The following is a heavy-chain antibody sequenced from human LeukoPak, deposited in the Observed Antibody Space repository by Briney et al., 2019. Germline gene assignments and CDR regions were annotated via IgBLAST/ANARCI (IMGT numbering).Heavy chain of an antibody. V-gene: IGHV4-4*02. CDR1: GGSISSSNW. D-gene: IGHD3-22*01. J-gene: IGHJ4*02. CDR2: IYHSGST. Sequence: PSETLSLTCAVSGGSISSSNWWSWVRQPPEKGLEWIGEIYHSGSTNFNSSLKSRVTISVDKSKNQFSLNLTSVTAADTAVYYCATKRMRVPGDSWGQGTLVTVSS. CDR3: ATKRMRVPGDS.